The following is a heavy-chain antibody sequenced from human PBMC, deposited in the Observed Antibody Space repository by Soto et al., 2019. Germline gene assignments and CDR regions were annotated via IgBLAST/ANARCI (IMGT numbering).Heavy chain of an antibody. V-gene: IGHV3-30*18. CDR2: ISYDGSNK. D-gene: IGHD3-3*01. J-gene: IGHJ6*02. Sequence: GGSLRLSCAASGFTFSSYGMHWVRQAPGKGLEWVAVISYDGSNKYYADSVKGRFTIPRDNSKNTLYLQMNSLRAEDTAVYYCAKDRRHYDFWSGYYIYYYGMDVWGQGTTVTVSS. CDR3: AKDRRHYDFWSGYYIYYYGMDV. CDR1: GFTFSSYG.